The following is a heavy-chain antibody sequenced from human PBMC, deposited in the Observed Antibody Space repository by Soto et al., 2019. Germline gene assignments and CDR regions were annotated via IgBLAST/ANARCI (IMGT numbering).Heavy chain of an antibody. J-gene: IGHJ6*03. CDR1: GFTFSSYA. D-gene: IGHD3-10*01. Sequence: GGSLRLSCAASGFTFSSYAMSWARQAPGKGLEWVSAISGSGGSTYYADSVKGRFTISRDNSKNTLYLQMNSLRAEDTAVYYCAKEALGSGSYVFYYYYMDVWGKGTTVTVSS. V-gene: IGHV3-23*01. CDR3: AKEALGSGSYVFYYYYMDV. CDR2: ISGSGGST.